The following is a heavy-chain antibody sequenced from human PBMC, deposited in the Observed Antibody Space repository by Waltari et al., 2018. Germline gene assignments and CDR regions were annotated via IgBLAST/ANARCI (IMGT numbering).Heavy chain of an antibody. V-gene: IGHV4-38-2*01. CDR1: GYSISSGYY. J-gene: IGHJ3*02. Sequence: QVQLQESGPGLVKPSETLSLTCAVSGYSISSGYYWGWIRQPPGKGLEWIGSIYHSGSTYDNPPLKSRVTISVDTSKNQFSLKLSSVTAADTAVYYCARVGGGPYYDFWSGYYPTAFDIWGQGTMVTVSS. CDR3: ARVGGGPYYDFWSGYYPTAFDI. D-gene: IGHD3-3*01. CDR2: IYHSGST.